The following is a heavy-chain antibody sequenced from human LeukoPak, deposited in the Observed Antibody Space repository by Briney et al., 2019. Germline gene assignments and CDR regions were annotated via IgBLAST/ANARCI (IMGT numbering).Heavy chain of an antibody. CDR3: ARDLRGMVDY. J-gene: IGHJ4*02. Sequence: SETLSLTCAVSGASISSSYWRSWVRQPPGKGLEWIGEIYHSGGTNYKPSLKSRVTISLDKSKNQFSLKLSSVTAADTAVYYCARDLRGMVDYWGQGTLVTVSS. V-gene: IGHV4-4*02. CDR2: IYHSGGT. D-gene: IGHD3-16*01. CDR1: GASISSSYW.